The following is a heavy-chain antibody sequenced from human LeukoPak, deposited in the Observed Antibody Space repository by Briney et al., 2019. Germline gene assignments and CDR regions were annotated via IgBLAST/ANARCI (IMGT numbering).Heavy chain of an antibody. Sequence: SETLSLTCTVSGGSISSSSYYWGWIRQPPGKGLEWIGSIYYSGSTYYNPSLKGRVTISVDTSKNQFSLKLSSVTAADTAVYYCARRVPYYYDSSGYWTFDYWGQGTLVTVPS. CDR2: IYYSGST. V-gene: IGHV4-39*01. CDR1: GGSISSSSYY. CDR3: ARRVPYYYDSSGYWTFDY. D-gene: IGHD3-22*01. J-gene: IGHJ4*02.